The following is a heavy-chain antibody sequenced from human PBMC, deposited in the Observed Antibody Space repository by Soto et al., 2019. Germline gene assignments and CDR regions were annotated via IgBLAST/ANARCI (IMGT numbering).Heavy chain of an antibody. J-gene: IGHJ4*02. D-gene: IGHD3-10*01. CDR1: GFTFSDYD. V-gene: IGHV3-13*04. CDR3: ARSRGGEWFGDLLS. Sequence: EVQLVESGGGLVQPGGSLRLSCAASGFTFSDYDLQWVRQTPGKGLEWVSTIGTADDTYYPMSVKGRFTISRENAKSSFYLQMNSLRAGDTAVYYCARSRGGEWFGDLLSWGQGTLVTVSS. CDR2: IGTADDT.